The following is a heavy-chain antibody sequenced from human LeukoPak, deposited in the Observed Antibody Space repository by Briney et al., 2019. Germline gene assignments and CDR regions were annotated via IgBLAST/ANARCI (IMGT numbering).Heavy chain of an antibody. J-gene: IGHJ5*02. D-gene: IGHD3-22*01. CDR3: ARSYDSSGRDWFDP. CDR2: IYTSGST. CDR1: GGSISSYY. V-gene: IGHV4-4*07. Sequence: SETLSLTCTVSGGSISSYYWGWIRQPAGKGLERIGRIYTSGSTNYNPSLKSRVTISVDTSKNQFSLKLSSVTAADTAVYCCARSYDSSGRDWFDPWGQGTLVTVSS.